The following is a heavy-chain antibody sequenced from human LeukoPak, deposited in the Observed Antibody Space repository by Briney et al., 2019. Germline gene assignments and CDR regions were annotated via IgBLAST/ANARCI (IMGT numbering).Heavy chain of an antibody. CDR1: GGSISSSNYY. J-gene: IGHJ4*02. V-gene: IGHV4-39*07. CDR2: IHYSGST. D-gene: IGHD3-10*01. CDR3: ARDFKLVRGSFDY. Sequence: PSETLSLTCTVSGGSISSSNYYWGWIRQPPGKGLEWIGSIHYSGSTYYNASLKSRVTMSVDTSKNQFSLKLTSVTAADTAVYYCARDFKLVRGSFDYWGQGTLVTVSS.